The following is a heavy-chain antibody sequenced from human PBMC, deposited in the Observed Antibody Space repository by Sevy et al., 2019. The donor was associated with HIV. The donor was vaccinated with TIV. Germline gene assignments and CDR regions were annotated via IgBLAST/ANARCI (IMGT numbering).Heavy chain of an antibody. D-gene: IGHD2-21*01. CDR3: ARELWPGDY. V-gene: IGHV3-7*01. Sequence: GGSLRLSCAASGFTFSDYYMGWVRHAPGKGLEWVAKINQDGSRKNYVDAVKGRFTISRDNTKNSLFLQMNRLRVDDTAVYYCARELWPGDYWGQGTLVTVSS. CDR2: INQDGSRK. J-gene: IGHJ4*02. CDR1: GFTFSDYY.